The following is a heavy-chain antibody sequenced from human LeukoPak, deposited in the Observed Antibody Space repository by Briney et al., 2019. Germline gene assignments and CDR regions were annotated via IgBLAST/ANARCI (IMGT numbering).Heavy chain of an antibody. CDR2: ISYDGSKE. CDR3: ARDLSGSYATDY. D-gene: IGHD1-26*01. CDR1: GFTFSSYG. J-gene: IGHJ4*02. V-gene: IGHV3-30*03. Sequence: GGSLRLSCAASGFTFSSYGMHWVRQAPGKGLGWVAVISYDGSKEYHADSVKGRFTISRDKSKNTLYLQMNSLRVEDTAVCYCARDLSGSYATDYWGQGTLVTVSS.